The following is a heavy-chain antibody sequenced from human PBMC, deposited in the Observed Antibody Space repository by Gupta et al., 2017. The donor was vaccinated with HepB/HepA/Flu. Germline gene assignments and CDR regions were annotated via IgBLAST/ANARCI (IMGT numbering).Heavy chain of an antibody. Sequence: EVPLVESGGGLIQPGGSLRLSCAASGFTVSSNYMSWVRQAPGKGLELVSVIYSGGSTYYADSVKGRFTISRDKSKNTLYLQMNSLRAEDTAVYYCAREMADRLGRFDYWGQGTLVTVSS. V-gene: IGHV3-53*01. CDR3: AREMADRLGRFDY. CDR1: GFTVSSNY. D-gene: IGHD7-27*01. J-gene: IGHJ4*02. CDR2: IYSGGST.